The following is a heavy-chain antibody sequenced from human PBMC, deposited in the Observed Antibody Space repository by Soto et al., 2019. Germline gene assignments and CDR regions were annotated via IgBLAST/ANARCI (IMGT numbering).Heavy chain of an antibody. V-gene: IGHV4-4*02. Sequence: SETLSLTCAVSGGSISSPNLWTWVRQPPGKGLEWIGEIYHIGSTTFNPSLKSRVTVSVDKSKNHFSLKLSSVTAADTAVYYCARDQLEGNWFDPWGQGTLVTVSS. CDR1: GGSISSPNL. J-gene: IGHJ5*02. CDR2: IYHIGST. CDR3: ARDQLEGNWFDP. D-gene: IGHD1-1*01.